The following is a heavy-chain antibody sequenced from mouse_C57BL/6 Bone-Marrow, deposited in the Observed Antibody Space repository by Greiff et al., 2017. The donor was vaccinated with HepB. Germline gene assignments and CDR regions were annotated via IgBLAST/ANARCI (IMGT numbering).Heavy chain of an antibody. CDR1: GFTFSDYG. D-gene: IGHD1-1*01. V-gene: IGHV5-17*01. J-gene: IGHJ2*01. CDR2: ISSGSSTI. Sequence: EVKVVESGGGLVKPGGSLKLSCAASGFTFSDYGMHWVRQAPEKGLEWVAYISSGSSTIYYADTVKGRFTISRDNAKNTLLLQMTSLRSEDTAMYYCAREFITTVVDYWGQGTTLTVSS. CDR3: AREFITTVVDY.